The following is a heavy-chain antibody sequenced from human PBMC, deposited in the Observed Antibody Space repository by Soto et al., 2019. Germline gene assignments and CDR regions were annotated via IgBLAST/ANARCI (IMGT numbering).Heavy chain of an antibody. V-gene: IGHV3-23*01. J-gene: IGHJ3*02. CDR1: GFTFSSYA. Sequence: GGSLRLSCAASGFTFSSYAMSWVRQAPGKGLEWVSAISGSGGSTYYADSVKGRFTISRDNSKNTLYLQMNSLRAEDTAVYYCAKDRGYGRYDSSGYDAFAIWGQGTMVTVSS. D-gene: IGHD3-22*01. CDR3: AKDRGYGRYDSSGYDAFAI. CDR2: ISGSGGST.